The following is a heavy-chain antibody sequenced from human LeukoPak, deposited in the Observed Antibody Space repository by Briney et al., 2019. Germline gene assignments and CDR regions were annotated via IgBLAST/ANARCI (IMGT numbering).Heavy chain of an antibody. CDR2: IIPIFGTA. D-gene: IGHD3-10*01. Sequence: VASVKVSCKASGGTFSSYAISWVRQAPGQGLELMGGIIPIFGTANYAQKFQGRVTITADKSTSTAYMELSSLRSEDTAVYYCARERMVRGVTYFDYWGQGTLVTVSS. CDR3: ARERMVRGVTYFDY. V-gene: IGHV1-69*06. J-gene: IGHJ4*02. CDR1: GGTFSSYA.